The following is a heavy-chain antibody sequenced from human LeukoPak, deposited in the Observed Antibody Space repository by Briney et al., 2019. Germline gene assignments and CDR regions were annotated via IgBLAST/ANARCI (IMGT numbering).Heavy chain of an antibody. Sequence: GGSLRLSYAASGFTFSSYGMHWVRQAPGKGLEWVAFIRYDGSNKYYADSVKGRFSISRDNAKNSLYLQMNSLRAEDTAVYYCARDHHRRLYDSQARDTFDIWGQGTMVTVSS. J-gene: IGHJ3*02. V-gene: IGHV3-30*02. CDR2: IRYDGSNK. CDR1: GFTFSSYG. D-gene: IGHD3-22*01. CDR3: ARDHHRRLYDSQARDTFDI.